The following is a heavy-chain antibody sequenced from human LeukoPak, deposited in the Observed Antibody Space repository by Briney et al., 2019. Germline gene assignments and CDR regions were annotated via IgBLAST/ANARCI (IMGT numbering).Heavy chain of an antibody. D-gene: IGHD3-9*01. J-gene: IGHJ6*03. CDR1: GGSISSSSYY. Sequence: SETLSLTCTVSGGSISSSSYYWGWIRQPPGKGLEWIGSIYYSGSTYYNPSLKSRVTISVDTSKNQFSLKLSSVTAADTAVYYCASILRYFDWLLDSKGNYYYYYMDVWGKGTTVTISS. CDR2: IYYSGST. V-gene: IGHV4-39*01. CDR3: ASILRYFDWLLDSKGNYYYYYMDV.